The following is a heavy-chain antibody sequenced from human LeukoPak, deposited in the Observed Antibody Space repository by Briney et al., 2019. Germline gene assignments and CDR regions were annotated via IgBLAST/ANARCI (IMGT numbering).Heavy chain of an antibody. D-gene: IGHD1-1*01. CDR3: ARGTGTTAYFDY. CDR1: GFTFSDYY. J-gene: IGHJ4*02. CDR2: ISSSSSYT. V-gene: IGHV3-11*06. Sequence: KPGGSLRLPCAASGFTFSDYYMSWIRQAPGKGLEWVSYISSSSSYTKYGDSVKGRFTISRDNAKNSLYLQVNSLRAEDTAVYYCARGTGTTAYFDYWGQGTLVTVSS.